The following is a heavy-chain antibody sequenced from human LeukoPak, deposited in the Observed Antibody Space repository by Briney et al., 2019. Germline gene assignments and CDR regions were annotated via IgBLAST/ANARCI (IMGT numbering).Heavy chain of an antibody. D-gene: IGHD3-22*01. J-gene: IGHJ4*02. CDR1: GYTLTELS. CDR2: FDPEDGET. CDR3: ATETYYYDSSGYFTTFDY. Sequence: ASVKVSCKVSGYTLTELSMHWVRQAPGNGLEWMGGFDPEDGETIYAQKFQGRVTMTEDTSTDTAYMELSSLRSEDTAVYYCATETYYYDSSGYFTTFDYWGQGTLVTVSS. V-gene: IGHV1-24*01.